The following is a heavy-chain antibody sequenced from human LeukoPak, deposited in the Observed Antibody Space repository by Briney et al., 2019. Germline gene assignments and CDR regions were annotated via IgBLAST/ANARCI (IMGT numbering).Heavy chain of an antibody. V-gene: IGHV3-23*01. D-gene: IGHD6-19*01. CDR1: GFTFSSHA. CDR2: ISGSGGNT. J-gene: IGHJ4*02. Sequence: PGGSLRLSCAASGFTFSSHAISWVRQAPGKGLEWVSAISGSGGNTHYADSVKGRFTISRDNSKNTLYLQMNSLRAEDTAVYYCARERNLGIAVAGTIFDYWGQGTLVTVSS. CDR3: ARERNLGIAVAGTIFDY.